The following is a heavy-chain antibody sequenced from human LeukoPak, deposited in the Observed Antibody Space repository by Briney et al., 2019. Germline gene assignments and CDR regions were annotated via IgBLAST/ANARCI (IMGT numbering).Heavy chain of an antibody. V-gene: IGHV3-23*01. Sequence: GGSLRLSCAASGFSFSSFSMNWVRQAPGKVLEWVSAISGSGGSTYYADSVKGRFNSSRDNSKNTLYLQMNSLRAEDTAVYYCAKSGLNRFDYWGQGTLVTVSS. CDR3: AKSGLNRFDY. D-gene: IGHD2-15*01. J-gene: IGHJ4*02. CDR2: ISGSGGST. CDR1: GFSFSSFS.